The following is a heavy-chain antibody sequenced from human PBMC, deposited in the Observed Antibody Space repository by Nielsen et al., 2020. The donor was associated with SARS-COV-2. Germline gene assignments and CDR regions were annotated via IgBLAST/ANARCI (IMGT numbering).Heavy chain of an antibody. V-gene: IGHV3-33*01. J-gene: IGHJ6*02. CDR2: IWYDGSNE. CDR3: ARDSSGWYALTTYYYYGMDV. CDR1: GFSFGTYG. Sequence: GESLKISCAASGFSFGTYGMHWVRQAPGKGLEWVANIWYDGSNENYGDSVRGRFTISRDNAKNSLYLQMNSLRAEDTAVYYCARDSSGWYALTTYYYYGMDVWGQGTTVTVSS. D-gene: IGHD6-19*01.